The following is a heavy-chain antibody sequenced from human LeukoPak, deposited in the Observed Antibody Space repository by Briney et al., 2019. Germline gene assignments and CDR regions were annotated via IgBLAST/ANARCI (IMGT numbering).Heavy chain of an antibody. J-gene: IGHJ3*01. V-gene: IGHV3-33*06. CDR3: AKVSGYCCCCSCYVIDAFDF. Sequence: GGSLRLSCAASGFTFSSYGMHWVRQAPGKGLEWVAVIWYDGSNKYYADSVKGRFNISRDNSKNTLYLQMNSLRAEDTAVYYFAKVSGYCCCCSCYVIDAFDFWGQGTMVTVSS. CDR1: GFTFSSYG. D-gene: IGHD2-15*01. CDR2: IWYDGSNK.